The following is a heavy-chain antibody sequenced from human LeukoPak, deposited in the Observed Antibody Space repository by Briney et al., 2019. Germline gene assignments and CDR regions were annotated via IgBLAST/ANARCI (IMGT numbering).Heavy chain of an antibody. CDR3: ARAYYYYGSGSYYNRGAWFDP. V-gene: IGHV4-34*01. D-gene: IGHD3-10*01. Sequence: SETLSLTCTVSGGSFSSYYWSWIRQPPGKGLEWIGEINHSGSTNYNPSLKSRVTISVDTSKNQFSLKLSSVTAADTAVYYCARAYYYYGSGSYYNRGAWFDPWGQGTLVTVSS. CDR1: GGSFSSYY. J-gene: IGHJ5*02. CDR2: INHSGST.